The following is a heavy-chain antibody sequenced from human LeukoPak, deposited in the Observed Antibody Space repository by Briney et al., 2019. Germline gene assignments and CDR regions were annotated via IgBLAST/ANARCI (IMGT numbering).Heavy chain of an antibody. Sequence: GGSLRLSCVVSGFSVINNYVSWVRQAPGKGLEWVSVIYAGNTIKYADSVKGRFTISRDNSKNTVYLQMNSLRAEDTALYYCATIGTGDYREDSWGQGTLVTVSS. V-gene: IGHV3-66*01. D-gene: IGHD3/OR15-3a*01. CDR3: ATIGTGDYREDS. J-gene: IGHJ4*02. CDR1: GFSVINNY. CDR2: IYAGNTI.